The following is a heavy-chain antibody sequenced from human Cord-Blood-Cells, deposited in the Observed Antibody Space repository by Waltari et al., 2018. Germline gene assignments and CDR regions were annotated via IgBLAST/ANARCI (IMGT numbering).Heavy chain of an antibody. D-gene: IGHD3-10*01. CDR2: INPNSGGT. V-gene: IGHV1-2*06. J-gene: IGHJ4*02. CDR3: ARPTLLSGSYYDY. Sequence: QVQLVQSGAEVKKPGASVKVSYKASGYTFTGYYMHWVRQAPGQGLEWMGRINPNSGGTNYAQKFRGRVTMTRDTSISTAYMELSRLRSDDTAVYYCARPTLLSGSYYDYWGQGTLVTVSS. CDR1: GYTFTGYY.